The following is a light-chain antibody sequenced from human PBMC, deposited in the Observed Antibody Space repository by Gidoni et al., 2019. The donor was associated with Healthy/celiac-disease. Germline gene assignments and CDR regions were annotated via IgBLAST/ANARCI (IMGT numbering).Light chain of an antibody. CDR1: SSAVGSYNL. CDR3: CSYAGSTTWV. V-gene: IGLV2-23*01. Sequence: QSALTQPASVSGSPGQSITISCTGTSSAVGSYNLVSWYQQHPGKAPKLIIYEDNKRPSGVSNRFSGSKSGNTASLTISGLQAEDETDYYCCSYAGSTTWVFGGGTKLTVL. CDR2: EDN. J-gene: IGLJ2*01.